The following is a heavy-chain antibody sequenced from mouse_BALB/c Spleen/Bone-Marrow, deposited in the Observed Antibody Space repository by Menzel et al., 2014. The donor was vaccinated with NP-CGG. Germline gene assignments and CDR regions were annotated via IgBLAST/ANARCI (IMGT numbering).Heavy chain of an antibody. CDR1: GFNIKDTY. Sequence: VQLQQSGAELVKPGASVKLSCTASGFNIKDTYMHWVKQRPEQGLEWIGRIDPANGNTKYDPKFQGKATITADTSSNPAFLHRSRPTAEDTAVYYCARDSTYVMDYWVREPQSPSPQ. CDR3: ARDSTYVMDY. J-gene: IGHJ4*01. D-gene: IGHD2-10*02. V-gene: IGHV14-3*02. CDR2: IDPANGNT.